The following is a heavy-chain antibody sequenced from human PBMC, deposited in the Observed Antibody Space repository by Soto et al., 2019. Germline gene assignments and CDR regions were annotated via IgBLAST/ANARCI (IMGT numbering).Heavy chain of an antibody. CDR2: INAGNGNT. D-gene: IGHD2-21*02. CDR3: VKGGVVTARPFDY. CDR1: GYTFTSYA. Sequence: ASVKVSCKASGYTFTSYAMHWVRQAPGQRLEWMGWINAGNGNTKYSQKFQGRVTITRDTSASTAYMELSSLRSEDTAVYYCVKGGVVTARPFDYWGQGALVTVSS. V-gene: IGHV1-3*01. J-gene: IGHJ4*02.